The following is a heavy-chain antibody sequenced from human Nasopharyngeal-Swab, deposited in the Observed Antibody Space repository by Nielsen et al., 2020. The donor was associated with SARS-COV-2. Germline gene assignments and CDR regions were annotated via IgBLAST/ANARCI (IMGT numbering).Heavy chain of an antibody. CDR3: ARERGGGYGDY. D-gene: IGHD5-12*01. J-gene: IGHJ4*02. CDR2: ITSGNSV. Sequence: GGSLRLSCATSGFTFSPYTMTWVRQAPGKGLQWISYITSGNSVQYADSVRGRFTISRDNAKNSLYLQMNSPTAEDTAVYYCARERGGGYGDYWGQGTLVTVSS. CDR1: GFTFSPYT. V-gene: IGHV3-48*04.